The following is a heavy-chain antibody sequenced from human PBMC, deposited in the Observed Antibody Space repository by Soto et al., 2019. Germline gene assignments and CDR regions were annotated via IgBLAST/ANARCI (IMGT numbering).Heavy chain of an antibody. Sequence: SETLSLTCAFSGGSISSGGYSWSWIRQPPGKGLEWIGYIYHSGSTYYNPSLKSRVTISVDRSKNQFSLKLSSVTAADTAVYYCARGVQSSGWYWFDPWGQGTLVTSPQ. D-gene: IGHD6-19*01. J-gene: IGHJ5*02. CDR2: IYHSGST. CDR1: GGSISSGGYS. CDR3: ARGVQSSGWYWFDP. V-gene: IGHV4-30-2*01.